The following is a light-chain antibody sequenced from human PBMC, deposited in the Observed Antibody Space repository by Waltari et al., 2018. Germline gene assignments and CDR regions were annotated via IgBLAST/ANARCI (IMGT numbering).Light chain of an antibody. J-gene: IGLJ2*01. Sequence: HSALTQPASVSGSPGQSITIPCSGRSSDVGGYNYVSWYLQYPGQAPKLIFYDVSQRPSEISDRFSGSKSGSTASLTISGLQAEDEADYYCSSYTSSNTVVFGGGTKVTVL. CDR1: SSDVGGYNY. V-gene: IGLV2-14*03. CDR2: DVS. CDR3: SSYTSSNTVV.